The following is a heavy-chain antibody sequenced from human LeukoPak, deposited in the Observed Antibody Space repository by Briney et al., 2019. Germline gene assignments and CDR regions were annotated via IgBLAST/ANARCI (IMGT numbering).Heavy chain of an antibody. Sequence: SETLSLTCTVSGDSLTGYYWGWIRQPPGKGLEWIGNIYYTGNTYYNPSLKSRVTISVDTSKNQFSLKLSSVTAADTAVYYCARIEGAVRGVKIFDYWGQGTLVTVSS. V-gene: IGHV4-39*01. CDR1: GDSLTGYY. J-gene: IGHJ4*02. CDR2: IYYTGNT. D-gene: IGHD3-10*01. CDR3: ARIEGAVRGVKIFDY.